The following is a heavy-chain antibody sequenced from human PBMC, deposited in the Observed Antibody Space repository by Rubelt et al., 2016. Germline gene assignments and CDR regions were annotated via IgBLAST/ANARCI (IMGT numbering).Heavy chain of an antibody. V-gene: IGHV3-23*01. D-gene: IGHD4-11*01. CDR2: ISGSGGST. CDR1: GFTFSTYG. Sequence: PGGSLRLSCAASGFTFSTYGMTWVRQAPGKGLEWVSAISGSGGSTYYADSVKGRFTISRDNSKNTLYLQMNSLRAEDTALYYCAKDVRGHDYSNYVFDYWGQGTLVTVSS. J-gene: IGHJ4*02. CDR3: AKDVRGHDYSNYVFDY.